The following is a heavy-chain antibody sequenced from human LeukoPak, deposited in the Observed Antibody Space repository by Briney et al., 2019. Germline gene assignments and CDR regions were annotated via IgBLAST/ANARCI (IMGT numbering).Heavy chain of an antibody. J-gene: IGHJ4*02. V-gene: IGHV3-7*01. D-gene: IGHD4-11*01. CDR2: IKQDGSEF. CDR3: ARGRFESNGDYDY. Sequence: PGGSLRLSCVASGFIFSRYWMSWVRQAPGKGLEWVANIKQDGSEFYFVDSVNGRFTISRDNAKNSVYLQMNSLRAEDTAVYYCARGRFESNGDYDYWGQGTLVIVSS. CDR1: GFIFSRYW.